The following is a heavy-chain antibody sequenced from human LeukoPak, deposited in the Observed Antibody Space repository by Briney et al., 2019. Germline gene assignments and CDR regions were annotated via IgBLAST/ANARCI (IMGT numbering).Heavy chain of an antibody. J-gene: IGHJ4*02. CDR3: ARDRRSGNFLGYFDY. CDR2: ISYDGSDK. CDR1: GFTFSSYG. D-gene: IGHD1-26*01. Sequence: GGSLRLSCAASGFTFSSYGIHWVRQAPGKGLEWVALISYDGSDKYYVDSVKGRFTISRDNSKNTLYLQMNSLRSDDTAVYHCARDRRSGNFLGYFDYWGQGTLVTVSS. V-gene: IGHV3-30*03.